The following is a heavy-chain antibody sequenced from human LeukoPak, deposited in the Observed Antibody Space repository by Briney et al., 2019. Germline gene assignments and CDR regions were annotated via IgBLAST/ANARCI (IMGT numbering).Heavy chain of an antibody. CDR1: GGSISGYY. D-gene: IGHD2-15*01. CDR3: ARRGYCSGGSCYSFYY. V-gene: IGHV4-59*08. Sequence: SETLSLTCTVSGGSISGYYWSWIRQPPGKGLEYIGHIYYSGSANYNPSLESRVTILVDTSKNQFSLRLSSVTAADTALYYCARRGYCSGGSCYSFYYWGQGTLVTVSS. CDR2: IYYSGSA. J-gene: IGHJ4*02.